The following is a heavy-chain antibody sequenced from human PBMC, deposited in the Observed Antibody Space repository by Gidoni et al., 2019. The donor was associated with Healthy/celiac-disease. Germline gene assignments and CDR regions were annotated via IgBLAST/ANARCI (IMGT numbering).Heavy chain of an antibody. J-gene: IGHJ6*02. CDR2: IRGSGGST. CDR1: GFPFSSYA. CDR3: AKEVETYYYGMDV. V-gene: IGHV3-23*01. Sequence: EVQLLESGGGLVQPGGSLRLSCAAYGFPFSSYAMRWVRPAPGKGLEWVSAIRGSGGSTYYADSVKGRFTISRDNSKNTLYLQMNSLRAEDTAVYYCAKEVETYYYGMDVWGQGTTVTVSS.